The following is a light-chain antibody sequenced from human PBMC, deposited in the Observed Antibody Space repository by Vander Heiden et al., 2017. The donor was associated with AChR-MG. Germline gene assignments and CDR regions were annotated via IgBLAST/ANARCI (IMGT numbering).Light chain of an antibody. Sequence: DIQVTQSPSSLSASVGDRVTITCRASQSISSYVNWYQQKPGKAPKLLIYAASSLQSGVPSRFSGSGSGTDFTLTISSLQPEDFATYYCQQSDSTPYTFGQGTKLEIK. J-gene: IGKJ2*01. CDR2: AAS. V-gene: IGKV1-39*01. CDR3: QQSDSTPYT. CDR1: QSISSY.